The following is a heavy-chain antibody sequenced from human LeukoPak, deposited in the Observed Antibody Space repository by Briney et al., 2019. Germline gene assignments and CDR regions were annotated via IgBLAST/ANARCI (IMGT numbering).Heavy chain of an antibody. V-gene: IGHV1-46*01. J-gene: IGHJ4*02. CDR2: INPSGGST. CDR1: GYTFTSYY. D-gene: IGHD3-22*01. Sequence: GASVKVSCKASGYTFTSYYMHWVRQAPGQGLEWIGIINPSGGSTSYAQKFQGRVTMTRDTSTSTVYMELSSLRSEDTAVYYCARDERYDSSGYPFDYWGQGTLVTVSS. CDR3: ARDERYDSSGYPFDY.